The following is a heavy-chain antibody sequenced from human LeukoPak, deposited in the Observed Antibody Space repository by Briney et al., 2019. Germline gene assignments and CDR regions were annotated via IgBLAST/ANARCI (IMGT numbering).Heavy chain of an antibody. V-gene: IGHV3-43D*03. Sequence: PGGSLRLSCAASGFTFDDYAMHWVRQAPGKGLEWVSLISWDGGSTYYADSVKGRFTISRDNSKNTLYLQMNSLRAEDTAVYYCAKFTAAGYFDYWGQGTLVTVSS. J-gene: IGHJ4*02. D-gene: IGHD2-2*01. CDR1: GFTFDDYA. CDR3: AKFTAAGYFDY. CDR2: ISWDGGST.